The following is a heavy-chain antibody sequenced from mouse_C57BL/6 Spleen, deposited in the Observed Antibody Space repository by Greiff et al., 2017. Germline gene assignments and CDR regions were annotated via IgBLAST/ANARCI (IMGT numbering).Heavy chain of an antibody. CDR1: GFNIKDYS. J-gene: IGHJ4*01. Sequence: EVQLQQSGAELVKPGASVKLSCTASGFNIKDYSMHWVNQRTEQGLEWIGRIDPGDGDTNYAHKFQGKSTIAADTSSNTAYLQLSRLTSEDTAFYYSARHYSSRGALDDWGQGTSVTVSS. V-gene: IGHV14-2*01. CDR3: ARHYSSRGALDD. CDR2: IDPGDGDT. D-gene: IGHD2-5*01.